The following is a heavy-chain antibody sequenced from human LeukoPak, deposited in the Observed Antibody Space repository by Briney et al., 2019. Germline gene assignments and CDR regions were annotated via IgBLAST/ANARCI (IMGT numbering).Heavy chain of an antibody. D-gene: IGHD3-10*01. CDR1: GFSFSRTH. V-gene: IGHV3-48*01. J-gene: IGHJ4*02. Sequence: GGSLRLSCAASGFSFSRTHMNWVRQAPGGGLEWLSYISFSNSPIYYADSVRGRFIISRDNAKNSVYLQMNSLRAEDTAVSYRAILGYGAGIYYCDYWGKGTLVTVSS. CDR2: ISFSNSPI. CDR3: AILGYGAGIYYCDY.